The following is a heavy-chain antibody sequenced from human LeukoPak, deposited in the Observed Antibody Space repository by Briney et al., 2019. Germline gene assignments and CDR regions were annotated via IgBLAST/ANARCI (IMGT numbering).Heavy chain of an antibody. CDR2: IYYSGST. CDR1: GGSISSYY. CDR3: ARVSPDNYYDSSGYYYGLDY. J-gene: IGHJ4*02. Sequence: SETLSLTCTVSGGSISSYYWSWIRQPPGKGLEWIGYIYYSGSTNYNPSLKSRVTISVDTSKNQFSLKLSSVTAADTAVYYCARVSPDNYYDSSGYYYGLDYWGQGTLVTVSS. V-gene: IGHV4-59*01. D-gene: IGHD3-22*01.